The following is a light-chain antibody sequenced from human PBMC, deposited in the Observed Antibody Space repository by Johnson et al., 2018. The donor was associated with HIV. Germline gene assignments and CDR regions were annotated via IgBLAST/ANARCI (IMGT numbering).Light chain of an antibody. CDR1: SSNIGSNY. V-gene: IGLV1-51*01. CDR2: DSN. J-gene: IGLJ1*01. CDR3: GAWDSSLGGFV. Sequence: QSVLTQPPSLSATPGQNITISCSGNSSNIGSNYVSWYQQLPGTAPKLLIYDSNKRPSGIPDRFSGSKSGTYATLGITGLQTGDEADYYCGAWDSSLGGFVFGTGTMVTVL.